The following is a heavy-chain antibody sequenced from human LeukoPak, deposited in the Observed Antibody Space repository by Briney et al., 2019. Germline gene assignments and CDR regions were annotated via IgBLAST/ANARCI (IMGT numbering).Heavy chain of an antibody. Sequence: ASVKVSCKASGYTFTGYYMHWVRQAPGQGLEWMGWINPNSGGTNYAQKFQGRVTMTRDTSISTAYMELSRLRSDDTAVYYCARDLTYSNSYYYYYYYMDVWGKGTTVTVSS. CDR2: INPNSGGT. V-gene: IGHV1-2*02. CDR3: ARDLTYSNSYYYYYYYMDV. J-gene: IGHJ6*03. CDR1: GYTFTGYY. D-gene: IGHD4-11*01.